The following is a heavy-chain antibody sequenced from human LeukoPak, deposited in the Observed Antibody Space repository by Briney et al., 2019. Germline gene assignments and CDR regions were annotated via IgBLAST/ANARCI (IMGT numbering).Heavy chain of an antibody. D-gene: IGHD3-3*01. Sequence: GGSLRLSCAASGCTFSSYAMSWVRQAPGKGLEWVSAISGSGGSTYYADSVKGRFTISRDNSKNTLYLQMNSLRAEDTAVYYCAKEFASYDFWSGYDDAFDIWGQGTMVTVSS. V-gene: IGHV3-23*01. J-gene: IGHJ3*02. CDR3: AKEFASYDFWSGYDDAFDI. CDR2: ISGSGGST. CDR1: GCTFSSYA.